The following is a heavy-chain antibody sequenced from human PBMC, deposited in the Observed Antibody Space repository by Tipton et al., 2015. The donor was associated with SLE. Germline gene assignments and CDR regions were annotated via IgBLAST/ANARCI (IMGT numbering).Heavy chain of an antibody. Sequence: SLRLSCAASGFTFSDHYMHWVRQAPGKGLVWVSRIKSDGSSTNYADSAKGRFTISRDNAKNTLHLQMNSLRAENTAVYYCARGWEGCINGVCYGSHWFDAWGQGTLVTVSS. J-gene: IGHJ5*02. CDR2: IKSDGSST. D-gene: IGHD2-8*01. CDR1: GFTFSDHY. CDR3: ARGWEGCINGVCYGSHWFDA. V-gene: IGHV3-74*01.